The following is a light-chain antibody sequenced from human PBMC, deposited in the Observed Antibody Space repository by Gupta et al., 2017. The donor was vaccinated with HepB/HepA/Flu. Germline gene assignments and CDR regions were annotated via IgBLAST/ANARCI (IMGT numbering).Light chain of an antibody. CDR1: ISNIGANF. Sequence: QPVLTQPPSASETPGQRVTISCSGDISNIGANFVYWYQQLPGTAPKLLIYRNDQRPSGVPDRFSGSKSGTSASLAISGLRSEDEADYYCAAWDDSLSGPNVIFGGGIKLTVL. CDR2: RND. J-gene: IGLJ2*01. V-gene: IGLV1-47*01. CDR3: AAWDDSLSGPNVI.